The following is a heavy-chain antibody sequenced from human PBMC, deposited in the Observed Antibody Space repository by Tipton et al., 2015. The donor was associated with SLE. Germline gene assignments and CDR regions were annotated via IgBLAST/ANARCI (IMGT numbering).Heavy chain of an antibody. CDR3: ARVAPTEVFDY. Sequence: PGLVKPSETLSLTCTVSDGSISDYYWTWIRQPAGEGLEWIGRIYYSGSTRYHPSLKSRVTISVDMSKNQVSLKLSSVTAADTAVYYCARVAPTEVFDYWGQGTLVTVSS. V-gene: IGHV4-4*07. J-gene: IGHJ4*02. D-gene: IGHD1-1*01. CDR1: DGSISDYY. CDR2: IYYSGST.